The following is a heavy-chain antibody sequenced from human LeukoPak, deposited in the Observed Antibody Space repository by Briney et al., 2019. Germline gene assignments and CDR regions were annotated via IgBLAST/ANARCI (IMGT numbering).Heavy chain of an antibody. CDR3: ASGGHLDY. D-gene: IGHD3-16*01. V-gene: IGHV3-7*03. CDR1: GITFSRFW. J-gene: IGHJ4*02. CDR2: INQDGSEK. Sequence: GSLRLSCAASGITFSRFWMSWVRRVPGKGLQWVANINQDGSEKHYVDSVKGRFTISRDNAENSLYLQMNSLRAEDTSVYYCASGGHLDYWGQGALVTVAS.